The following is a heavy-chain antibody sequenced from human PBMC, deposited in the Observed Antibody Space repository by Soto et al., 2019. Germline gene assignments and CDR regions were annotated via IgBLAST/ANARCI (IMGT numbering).Heavy chain of an antibody. J-gene: IGHJ3*02. D-gene: IGHD3-22*01. Sequence: SETLSLTCTVSGGSISSGDYYWSWIRQPPGKGLEWIGYIYYSGSTYYNPSLKSRVTISVDTSKNQFSLKLSSVTAADTAVYYCASRSGYYFIVPNAFDIWGQGTMVTVSS. V-gene: IGHV4-30-4*01. CDR3: ASRSGYYFIVPNAFDI. CDR1: GGSISSGDYY. CDR2: IYYSGST.